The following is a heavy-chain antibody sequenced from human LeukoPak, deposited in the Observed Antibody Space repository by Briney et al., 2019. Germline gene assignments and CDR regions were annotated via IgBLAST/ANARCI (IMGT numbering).Heavy chain of an antibody. CDR1: GFIFEDYG. Sequence: GRSLRLSCAAPGFIFEDYGMSWVRQAPGKGLEGASAINWNGGTTGYADSVKGRFTISRDNAKNSLYLQMSSLRADDTALYYCARDRGRGYYSLGDWGQGTLVTVSS. V-gene: IGHV3-20*04. D-gene: IGHD3-22*01. CDR3: ARDRGRGYYSLGD. J-gene: IGHJ4*02. CDR2: INWNGGTT.